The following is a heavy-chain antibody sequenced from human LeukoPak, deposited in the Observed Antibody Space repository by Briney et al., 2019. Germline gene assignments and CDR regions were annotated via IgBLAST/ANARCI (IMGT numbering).Heavy chain of an antibody. V-gene: IGHV4-59*12. D-gene: IGHD3-3*01. CDR2: IYYSGST. CDR3: ARDLYDFWSGSSLYYMDV. Sequence: SETLSLTCTVSGGSISSYYWSWIRQPPGKGLEWIGYIYYSGSTNYNPSPKSRVTISVDTSKNQFSLKLSSVTAADTAVYYCARDLYDFWSGSSLYYMDVWGKGTTVTVSS. CDR1: GGSISSYY. J-gene: IGHJ6*03.